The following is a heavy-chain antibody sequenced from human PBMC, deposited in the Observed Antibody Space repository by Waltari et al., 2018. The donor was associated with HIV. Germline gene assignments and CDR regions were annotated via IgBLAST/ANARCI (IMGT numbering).Heavy chain of an antibody. CDR2: IWSDGYNK. CDR3: VKERGPFNGFDI. J-gene: IGHJ3*02. D-gene: IGHD3-16*01. CDR1: GFTFSSYG. V-gene: IGHV3-33*06. Sequence: QVYLMESGGGVVQPGGSLKLSCAASGFTFSSYGMHWVRQAPGKGLEWAAVIWSDGYNKFYADSGRGRFTFSRDNSKYTLSLQMNSLRAEDTALYYCVKERGPFNGFDIWGQGTMVTVSS.